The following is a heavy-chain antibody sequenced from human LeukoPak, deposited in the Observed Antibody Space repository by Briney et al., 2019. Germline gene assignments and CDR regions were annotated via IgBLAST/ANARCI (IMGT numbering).Heavy chain of an antibody. Sequence: SGGSLRLSCAASGFTFTAYGMHWVRQAPGKGLEWVAVISDDGRNKYYADSVKGRFTISRDNSKNTLYLQMNSLRLEDTALYYCAKDADTATIIYWYFDLWGRGTLVTVSS. CDR2: ISDDGRNK. J-gene: IGHJ2*01. D-gene: IGHD5-18*01. V-gene: IGHV3-30*18. CDR1: GFTFTAYG. CDR3: AKDADTATIIYWYFDL.